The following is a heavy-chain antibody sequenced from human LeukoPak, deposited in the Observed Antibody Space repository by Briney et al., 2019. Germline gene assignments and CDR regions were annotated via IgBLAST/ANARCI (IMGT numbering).Heavy chain of an antibody. CDR2: IDHSGST. Sequence: SETLSLTCAVSGYSISSGYYWGWIRQPPGKGLEWIGSIDHSGSTYYNPSLKSRVTISVDTSKNQFSLKLSSVTAADTAVYYCAKTYSYGFTRPPFKHWFDPWGQGTLVTVSS. CDR3: AKTYSYGFTRPPFKHWFDP. CDR1: GYSISSGYY. J-gene: IGHJ5*02. V-gene: IGHV4-38-2*01. D-gene: IGHD5-18*01.